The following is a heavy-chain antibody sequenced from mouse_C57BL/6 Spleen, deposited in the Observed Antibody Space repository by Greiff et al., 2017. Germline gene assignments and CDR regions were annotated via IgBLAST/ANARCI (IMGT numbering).Heavy chain of an antibody. V-gene: IGHV1-54*01. CDR2: INTGSGGT. CDR1: GYAFTNYL. J-gene: IGHJ4*01. Sequence: QVQLQQSGAELVRPGTSVKVSCKASGYAFTNYLIEWVKQRPGQGLEWIGVINTGSGGTNYNEKFKGKATLTADKSSSTAYMQLSSLTSEDSAVYFCAREGGTATYAMDYWGQGTSVTVSS. D-gene: IGHD1-2*01. CDR3: AREGGTATYAMDY.